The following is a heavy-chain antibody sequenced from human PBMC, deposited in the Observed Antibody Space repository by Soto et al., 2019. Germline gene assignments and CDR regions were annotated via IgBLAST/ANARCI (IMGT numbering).Heavy chain of an antibody. CDR3: ARQAEGGYYENNFDY. D-gene: IGHD3-22*01. Sequence: GESLKISCKGSGYSFTSYWIGWVRQMPGKGLEWMGIIYPGGSDTRYSPSFQGQVTISADKSISTAYLQWSSLKASDTAMYYCARQAEGGYYENNFDYWGQGTLVTVSS. CDR1: GYSFTSYW. CDR2: IYPGGSDT. V-gene: IGHV5-51*01. J-gene: IGHJ4*02.